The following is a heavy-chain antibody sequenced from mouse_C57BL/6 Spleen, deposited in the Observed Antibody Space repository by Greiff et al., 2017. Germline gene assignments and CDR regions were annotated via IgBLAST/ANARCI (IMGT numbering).Heavy chain of an antibody. CDR1: GFSLTSYG. V-gene: IGHV2-4*01. CDR2: IWRGGST. D-gene: IGHD2-3*01. CDR3: ALHYDGGFAY. Sequence: QVQLQQSGPGLVQPSQSLSITCTVSGFSLTSYGVHWVRQPPGKGLEWLGVIWRGGSTDYNAAFISRLSISKDNSKSQVFFKMNSLQADDTAIYYCALHYDGGFAYWGQGTLVTVSA. J-gene: IGHJ3*01.